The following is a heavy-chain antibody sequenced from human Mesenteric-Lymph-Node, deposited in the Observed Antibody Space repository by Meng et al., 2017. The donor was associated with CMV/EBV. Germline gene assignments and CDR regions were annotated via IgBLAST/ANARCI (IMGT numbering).Heavy chain of an antibody. CDR1: GFTFSSYA. V-gene: IGHV3-30*04. Sequence: GESLKISCAASGFTFSSYAMHWVRQAPGKGLEWVAVISYDGSNKYYADSVKGRFTISRDNAKNSLYLQMNSLRAEDTAVYYCARGAFLEWLWPTYGMDVWGQGTTVTVSS. D-gene: IGHD3-3*01. J-gene: IGHJ6*02. CDR3: ARGAFLEWLWPTYGMDV. CDR2: ISYDGSNK.